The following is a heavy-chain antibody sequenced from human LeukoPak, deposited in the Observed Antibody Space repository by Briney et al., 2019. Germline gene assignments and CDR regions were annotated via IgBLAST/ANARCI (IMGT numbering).Heavy chain of an antibody. CDR1: GFSVGDHA. CDR3: SRGPIELWVHNGMDV. V-gene: IGHV3-49*04. D-gene: IGHD5-18*01. CDR2: IRSNAYRGTT. Sequence: SGRSLRLSCKGPGFSVGDHAMSWVRQAPGQGLEWVGFIRSNAYRGTTEYAASVKGRFTISRDDSNNIAYLQMNSLKTEDTAVYYCSRGPIELWVHNGMDVWGQGTTVTVSS. J-gene: IGHJ6*02.